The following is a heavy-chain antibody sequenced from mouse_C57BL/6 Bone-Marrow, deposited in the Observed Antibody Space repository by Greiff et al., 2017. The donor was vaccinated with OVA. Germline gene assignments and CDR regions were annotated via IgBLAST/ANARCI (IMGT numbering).Heavy chain of an antibody. V-gene: IGHV1-59*01. D-gene: IGHD2-3*01. Sequence: VQLQQSGAELVRPGTSVKLSCKASGYTFTSYWMHWVKQRPGQGLEWIGVIDPSDSYTNYNQKFKGKATLTVDTSSSTAYMQLSSLTSEDSAVYYCARERGIYDGYYKMDYWGQGTSVTVSS. CDR2: IDPSDSYT. J-gene: IGHJ4*01. CDR3: ARERGIYDGYYKMDY. CDR1: GYTFTSYW.